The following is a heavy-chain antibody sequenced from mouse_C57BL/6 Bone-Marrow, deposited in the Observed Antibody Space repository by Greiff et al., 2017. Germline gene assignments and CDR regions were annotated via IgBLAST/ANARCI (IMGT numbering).Heavy chain of an antibody. Sequence: VQLQQSGPVLVKPGPSVKISCKASGFTFTDYYMHWVKQSHGKSLEWIGLVYPYNGGTSYNQKFKGKATLTVDTSSRTAYMELNSLTSEASAVYYCAGSNLSRWYFDVWGTGTTVTVSS. CDR2: VYPYNGGT. V-gene: IGHV1-36*01. D-gene: IGHD1-1*01. J-gene: IGHJ1*03. CDR1: GFTFTDYY. CDR3: AGSNLSRWYFDV.